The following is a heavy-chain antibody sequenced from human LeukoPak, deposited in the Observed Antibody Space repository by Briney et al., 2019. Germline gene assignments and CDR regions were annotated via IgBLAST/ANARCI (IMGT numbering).Heavy chain of an antibody. V-gene: IGHV3-33*01. CDR2: IWYDGSNK. Sequence: HAGRSLSLSCAASGFTFSNYGMHWVRQAPGKGLEWVALIWYDGSNKYYADSVQGRFIISRDNSKNTLYLQMNSLRAEDTAVYYCAREMGLNIVATFGYWGQGTLVTVSS. D-gene: IGHD5-12*01. J-gene: IGHJ4*02. CDR3: AREMGLNIVATFGY. CDR1: GFTFSNYG.